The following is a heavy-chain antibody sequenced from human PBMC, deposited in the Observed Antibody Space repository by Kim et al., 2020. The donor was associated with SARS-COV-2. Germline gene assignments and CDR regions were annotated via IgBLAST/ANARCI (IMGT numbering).Heavy chain of an antibody. J-gene: IGHJ5*02. D-gene: IGHD3-10*01. CDR3: ARTYGSGSYPRPNWFDP. CDR2: IYYSGST. Sequence: SETLSLTCTVSGGSISSYYWSWIRQPPGKGLEWIGYIYYSGSTNYNPSLKSRVTISVDTSKNQFSLKLSSVTAADTAVYYCARTYGSGSYPRPNWFDPWG. CDR1: GGSISSYY. V-gene: IGHV4-59*13.